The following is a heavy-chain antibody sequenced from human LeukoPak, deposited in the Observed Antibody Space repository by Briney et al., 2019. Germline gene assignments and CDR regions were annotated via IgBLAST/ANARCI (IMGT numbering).Heavy chain of an antibody. CDR1: GFTFSSYW. V-gene: IGHV3-7*03. Sequence: GGSLRLSCAASGFTFSSYWMSWVRQAPGKGLEWVANIKQDGSEKYYVDSVKGRFTISRDNAKNSLYLQMNSLRAEDTAVYYRARRAGAYSHSYDYWGQGTLVTVSS. CDR3: ARRAGAYSHSYDY. CDR2: IKQDGSEK. J-gene: IGHJ4*02. D-gene: IGHD4/OR15-4a*01.